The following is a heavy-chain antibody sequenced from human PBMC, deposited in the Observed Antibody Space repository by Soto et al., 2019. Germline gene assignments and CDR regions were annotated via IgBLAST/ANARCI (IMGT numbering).Heavy chain of an antibody. Sequence: GGSLRLSCAASGFTFSSYGMHWVRQAPGKGLERVAVIWYDGSNKYYADSVKGRFTISRDNSKNTLYLQMNSLRAEDTAVYYCARDKGAVGATPDYYYYYGMDVWGQGTTVTVSS. CDR2: IWYDGSNK. CDR1: GFTFSSYG. D-gene: IGHD1-26*01. CDR3: ARDKGAVGATPDYYYYYGMDV. J-gene: IGHJ6*02. V-gene: IGHV3-33*01.